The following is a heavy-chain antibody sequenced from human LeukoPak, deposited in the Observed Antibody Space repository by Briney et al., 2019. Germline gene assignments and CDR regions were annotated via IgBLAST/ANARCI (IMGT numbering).Heavy chain of an antibody. CDR1: GFTFSSYA. CDR3: AKRYCDILTGYSNYFDY. Sequence: GGSLRLSCAASGFTFSSYAMSWVRQAPGKGLEWVSAISGSGDSTYYADSVKGRFTISRDNSKNTLYLQMNSLRAEDTAVYYCAKRYCDILTGYSNYFDYWGQGTLVTVSS. V-gene: IGHV3-23*01. D-gene: IGHD3-9*01. J-gene: IGHJ4*02. CDR2: ISGSGDST.